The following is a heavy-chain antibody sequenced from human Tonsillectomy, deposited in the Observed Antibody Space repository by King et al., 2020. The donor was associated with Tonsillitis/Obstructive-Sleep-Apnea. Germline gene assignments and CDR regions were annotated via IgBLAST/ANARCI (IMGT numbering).Heavy chain of an antibody. J-gene: IGHJ5*02. Sequence: VQLVQSGAEVKKPGESLRISCKGSGYSFTSYWISWVRQMPGKGLEWRGRIDPSDSYTNYSPSFQGHVTISADKSISTAYLQWSSLKASDTAMYYCARQGVDGSGSYYRGWFDPWGPGTLVTVSS. CDR2: IDPSDSYT. D-gene: IGHD3-10*01. CDR3: ARQGVDGSGSYYRGWFDP. CDR1: GYSFTSYW. V-gene: IGHV5-10-1*03.